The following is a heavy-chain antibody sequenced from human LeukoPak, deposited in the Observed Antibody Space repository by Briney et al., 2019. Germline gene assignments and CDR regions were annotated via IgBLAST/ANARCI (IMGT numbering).Heavy chain of an antibody. CDR1: GFTYSHNG. V-gene: IGHV3-30*02. CDR3: AGEAAALDY. CDR2: IQYDGNTI. J-gene: IGHJ4*02. Sequence: PGGSLRLSCVASGFTYSHNGMHWARQAPGKGLEWVAFIQYDGNTIFYADSVKGRFTISRDNSKNTLYLQMNSLRAEDTAVYYCAGEAAALDYWGQGTLVTVSS. D-gene: IGHD6-13*01.